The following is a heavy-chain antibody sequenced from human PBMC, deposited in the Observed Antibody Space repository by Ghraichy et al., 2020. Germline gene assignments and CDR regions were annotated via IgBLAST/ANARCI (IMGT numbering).Heavy chain of an antibody. CDR2: IIADNSNT. J-gene: IGHJ4*02. Sequence: ASVKVSCKTSGYAFTTYGITWVRQAPGEGLEWMGWIIADNSNTKYSQKLHDRVTMTIDTSTSTAYMELRSLTFDDTALYFCVRGANWNYGDYWGQGTLVTVSS. CDR1: GYAFTTYG. CDR3: VRGANWNYGDY. V-gene: IGHV1-18*01. D-gene: IGHD1-7*01.